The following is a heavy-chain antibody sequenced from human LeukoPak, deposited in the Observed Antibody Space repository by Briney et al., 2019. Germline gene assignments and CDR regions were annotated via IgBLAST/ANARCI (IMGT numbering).Heavy chain of an antibody. CDR3: ARFVVGAEDAFDI. Sequence: SETLSLTCTVSGGSISSYYWSWIRQPPGKGLEWIGYIYYSGSTNYNPSLKSRVTISVDTSKNQFSLKLSSVTAADTAVYYCARFVVGAEDAFDIWGQGTIVTVSS. D-gene: IGHD2-21*01. CDR2: IYYSGST. CDR1: GGSISSYY. V-gene: IGHV4-59*01. J-gene: IGHJ3*02.